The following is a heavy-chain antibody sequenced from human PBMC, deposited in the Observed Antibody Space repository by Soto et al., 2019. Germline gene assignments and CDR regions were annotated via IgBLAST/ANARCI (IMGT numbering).Heavy chain of an antibody. V-gene: IGHV6-1*01. CDR1: GDSVSSNRAA. Sequence: QVQLQQSGPGLVKPSQTLSLTCAISGDSVSSNRAAWNWIRQSPSRGLEWLGRTYHRSKWYNEYALSVTRRITTNPYKSKNQFSLQLNSVTPADTAVYYCARDRGQISCYDYWGQGTLVTVSS. CDR2: TYHRSKWYN. CDR3: ARDRGQISCYDY. J-gene: IGHJ4*02. D-gene: IGHD2-15*01.